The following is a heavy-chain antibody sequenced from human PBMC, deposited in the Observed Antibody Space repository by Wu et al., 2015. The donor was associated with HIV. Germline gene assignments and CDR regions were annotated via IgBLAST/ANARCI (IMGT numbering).Heavy chain of an antibody. CDR3: ARVFSGSYSVFSTT. D-gene: IGHD1-26*01. Sequence: QVQLVQSGAEVKKPGASVKVSCKASGYTFTSFYMHWVRQAPGQGLEWMGLINPSGGSTRYAQKFQGRVTMTRDTSTSTVYMELSSLRSEDTAIYYCARVFSGSYSVFSTTWGQGSLVTVSS. CDR2: INPSGGST. V-gene: IGHV1-46*03. J-gene: IGHJ4*02. CDR1: GYTFTSFY.